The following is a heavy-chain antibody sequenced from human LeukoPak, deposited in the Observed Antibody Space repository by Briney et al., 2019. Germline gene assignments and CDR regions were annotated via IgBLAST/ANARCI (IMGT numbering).Heavy chain of an antibody. CDR2: VSDRDDST. J-gene: IGHJ5*02. D-gene: IGHD3-10*01. CDR1: GFTFTTFA. V-gene: IGHV3-23*01. Sequence: GGSLRRSCAASGFTFTTFAMSWVRQAPGQGLEWVSTVSDRDDSTYYADSVKGRFTISRDRSKNTLLLQMNSLRAEDMAVYYCTTDPQGVRGVLVLWFDPWGQGTLVTVSS. CDR3: TTDPQGVRGVLVLWFDP.